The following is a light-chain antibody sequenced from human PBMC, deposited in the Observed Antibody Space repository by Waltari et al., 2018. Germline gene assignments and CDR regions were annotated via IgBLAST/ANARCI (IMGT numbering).Light chain of an antibody. CDR3: SSYTSSHTVV. Sequence: QSALTQPASVSGSPGQSITIPCTGTISDVGGYTFCSGSHQEHPGKAPKLLIFEVNNRPSEISERFFGSKSGNTASLTISGLQAEDEADYYCSSYTSSHTVVFGGGTKLTVL. CDR1: ISDVGGYTF. CDR2: EVN. V-gene: IGLV2-14*01. J-gene: IGLJ3*02.